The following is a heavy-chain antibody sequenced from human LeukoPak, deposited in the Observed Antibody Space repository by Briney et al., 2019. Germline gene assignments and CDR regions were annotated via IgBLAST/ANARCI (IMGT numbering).Heavy chain of an antibody. CDR1: GFTFSTYG. Sequence: PGGSLRLSCAASGFTFSTYGMHWVRQAPGKGLEWVAVIWFGGSHKYYADSVKDRFTISRDNSKNTLYLQMNCLRAEDTAVYFCARGASRSGYYTEYFDYWGQGTLVTVSS. CDR3: ARGASRSGYYTEYFDY. J-gene: IGHJ4*02. V-gene: IGHV3-33*01. CDR2: IWFGGSHK. D-gene: IGHD3-3*01.